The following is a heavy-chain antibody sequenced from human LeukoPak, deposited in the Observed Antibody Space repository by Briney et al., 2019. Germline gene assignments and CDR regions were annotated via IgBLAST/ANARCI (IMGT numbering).Heavy chain of an antibody. J-gene: IGHJ4*02. Sequence: GGSLRLSCVVSGITFSGYSMIWVRQAPGKGLEWLSFMTTSGNTIFYAESVKDRFTISRDNAKKSLYLQMNSLRDEDTAVYYCARVGGATAVTMYFEYWGQGALVTVSS. D-gene: IGHD1-26*01. CDR1: GITFSGYS. CDR2: MTTSGNTI. CDR3: ARVGGATAVTMYFEY. V-gene: IGHV3-48*02.